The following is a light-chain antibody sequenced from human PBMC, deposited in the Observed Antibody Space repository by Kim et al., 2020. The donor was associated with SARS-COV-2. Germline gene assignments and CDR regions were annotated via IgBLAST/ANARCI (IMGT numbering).Light chain of an antibody. V-gene: IGKV3-11*01. CDR3: QQRSNWPPGIT. J-gene: IGKJ3*01. CDR1: QSVSSY. Sequence: PGERATLSCRASQSVSSYLAWYQQKPGQAPRLLIYDAPNRATGSPARFSGSGSGTDFTLTISSLEPEDFAVYYCQQRSNWPPGITFGPGTKVDIK. CDR2: DAP.